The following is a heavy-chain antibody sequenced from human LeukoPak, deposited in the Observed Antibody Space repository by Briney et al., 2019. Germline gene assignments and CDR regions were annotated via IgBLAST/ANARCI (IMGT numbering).Heavy chain of an antibody. J-gene: IGHJ4*02. D-gene: IGHD1-26*01. Sequence: SVKVSCKASGGTFSSYAISWVRQAPGQGLEWMGGIIPIFGTANYAQKFQGRVTITADESTSTAYMELSSLRSEDTAVYYCARGTRSGRPSGRFYFDYWGQGTLVTVSS. CDR2: IIPIFGTA. CDR3: ARGTRSGRPSGRFYFDY. CDR1: GGTFSSYA. V-gene: IGHV1-69*13.